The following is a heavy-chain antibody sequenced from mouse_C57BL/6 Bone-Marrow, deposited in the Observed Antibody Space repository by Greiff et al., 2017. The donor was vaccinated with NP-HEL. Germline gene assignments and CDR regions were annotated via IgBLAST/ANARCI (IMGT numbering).Heavy chain of an antibody. CDR1: GFTFSSYG. CDR2: ISSGGSYT. D-gene: IGHD2-10*01. CDR3: ARRGAYPGAMDY. Sequence: EVKLMESGGDLVKPGGSLKLSCAASGFTFSSYGMSWVRQTPDKRLEWVATISSGGSYTYYPDSVKGRFTISRDNAKNTLYLRMSRLKSEDTAMYYCARRGAYPGAMDYWGQGTSVTVSS. V-gene: IGHV5-6*02. J-gene: IGHJ4*01.